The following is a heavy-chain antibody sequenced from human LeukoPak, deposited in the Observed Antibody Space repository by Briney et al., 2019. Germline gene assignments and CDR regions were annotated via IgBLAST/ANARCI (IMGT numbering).Heavy chain of an antibody. V-gene: IGHV3-7*03. J-gene: IGHJ4*03. CDR1: GFTFSHYW. CDR3: TREFGYRGYIDY. D-gene: IGHD5-12*01. Sequence: GGSLRLSCAASGFTFSHYWMSWVRQAPGKGLDWVANIDHIEREKYYVDSVKGRFTISRDNAKNSLYLQINSLRADDTGVYYCTREFGYRGYIDYWGLGTLVTVSS. CDR2: IDHIEREK.